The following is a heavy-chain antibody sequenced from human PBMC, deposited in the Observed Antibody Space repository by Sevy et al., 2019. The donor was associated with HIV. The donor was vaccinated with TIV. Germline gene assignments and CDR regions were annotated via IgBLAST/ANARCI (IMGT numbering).Heavy chain of an antibody. V-gene: IGHV1-18*01. CDR2: ISAYSGDT. Sequence: ASVKVSCKTFGYTFKTYGINWVRQASGQGLEWMGWISAYSGDTNFAQKFQGRVTMTTDTSTSTAYMELSSLRSDDTAVYFCARDKPQGVVIIPGSMWGGVDYWGQGTVVTVSS. J-gene: IGHJ4*02. CDR3: ARDKPQGVVIIPGSMWGGVDY. CDR1: GYTFKTYG. D-gene: IGHD2-2*01.